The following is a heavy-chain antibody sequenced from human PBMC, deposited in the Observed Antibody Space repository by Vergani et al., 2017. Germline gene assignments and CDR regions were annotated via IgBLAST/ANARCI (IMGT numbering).Heavy chain of an antibody. V-gene: IGHV5-51*01. J-gene: IGHJ6*02. CDR2: IYPGDSDT. D-gene: IGHD2-15*01. CDR3: ARRGYCSGGSCYSSPYYYYYGMDV. CDR1: GYSFTSYW. Sequence: EVQLVQSGAEVKKPGESLKISCKGSGYSFTSYWIGWVRQMPGKGLEWMGIIYPGDSDTRYSPSFQGQVTISADKSISTAYLQWSSLKASDTAMYYCARRGYCSGGSCYSSPYYYYYGMDVWGQGTTVTVSS.